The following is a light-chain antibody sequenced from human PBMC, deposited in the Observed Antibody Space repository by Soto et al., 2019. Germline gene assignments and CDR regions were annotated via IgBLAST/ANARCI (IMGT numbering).Light chain of an antibody. Sequence: EVVMTQSPATLSVSPGDRATLSCRASQSVSSDLAWHQQKPGQAPRLLIYGASTRATGIPAWFNGSGSGTDFTLTISSLQYDDFAVYYCQHYNNWPFTFGQGTNLETK. V-gene: IGKV3-15*01. CDR2: GAS. J-gene: IGKJ2*01. CDR3: QHYNNWPFT. CDR1: QSVSSD.